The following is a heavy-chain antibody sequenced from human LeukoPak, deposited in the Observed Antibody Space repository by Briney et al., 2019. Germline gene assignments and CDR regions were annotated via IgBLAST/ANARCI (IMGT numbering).Heavy chain of an antibody. CDR3: ARGLAWGAFDH. V-gene: IGHV3-23*01. Sequence: GGSLRLSCAASGFTFSSYSMNWVRQAPGKGLEWVSNISGSGSGGSTYYADSVKGRFTISRDNSKNTLYLQMNSLRGEDAAIYYCARGLAWGAFDHWGQGTLVTVSS. D-gene: IGHD7-27*01. CDR2: ISGSGSGGST. J-gene: IGHJ4*02. CDR1: GFTFSSYS.